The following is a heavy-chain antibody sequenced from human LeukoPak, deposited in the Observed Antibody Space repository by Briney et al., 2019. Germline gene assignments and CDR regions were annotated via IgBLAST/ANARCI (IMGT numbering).Heavy chain of an antibody. CDR3: TRDPHALDF. CDR1: GFTFSSYS. CDR2: ITSSSSTI. V-gene: IGHV3-48*02. J-gene: IGHJ4*02. Sequence: GGSLRLSCAASGFTFSSYSMNWVRQAPGKGLEWVPYITSSSSTIYYADSVKGRFTISRDNAKSSLYLQMNSLSDEDTALYYCTRDPHALDFWGQGTLVTVSS.